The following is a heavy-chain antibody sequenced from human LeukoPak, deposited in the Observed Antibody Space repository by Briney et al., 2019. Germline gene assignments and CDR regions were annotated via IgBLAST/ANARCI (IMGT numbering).Heavy chain of an antibody. V-gene: IGHV3-74*01. CDR3: ARVRSSSWFDY. D-gene: IGHD6-13*01. CDR2: IISDGTST. Sequence: GGSLRLSCSASGFTFISSSMHWVRRAPGKGLVCVSRIISDGTSTNYADSVKGRFIISRDNAKNTLYLQMNSLRAEDTAVYFCARVRSSSWFDYWGQGTLVAVSS. J-gene: IGHJ4*02. CDR1: GFTFISSS.